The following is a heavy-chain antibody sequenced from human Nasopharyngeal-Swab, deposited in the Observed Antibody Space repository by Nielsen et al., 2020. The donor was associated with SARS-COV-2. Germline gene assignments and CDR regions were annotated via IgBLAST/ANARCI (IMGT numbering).Heavy chain of an antibody. Sequence: ASVKVSCKASGYTFTNYAIHWVRQAPGQRLEWMGWINAGNGNTEYSQKFQGRVTLTRDTSATTAYMELSSLRSEDTAVYYCARDSGKMEWPLGDYWGQGTLVTVSS. D-gene: IGHD3-3*01. CDR3: ARDSGKMEWPLGDY. V-gene: IGHV1-3*01. CDR2: INAGNGNT. J-gene: IGHJ4*02. CDR1: GYTFTNYA.